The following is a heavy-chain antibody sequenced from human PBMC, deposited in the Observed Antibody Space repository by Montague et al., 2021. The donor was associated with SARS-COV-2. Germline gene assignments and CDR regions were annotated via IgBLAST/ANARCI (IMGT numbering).Heavy chain of an antibody. Sequence: SETLSLTCTVSGGSISSSSYYWGWIRQPPGKGLEWIGSIYYSGSTYYXPSLKSRVTISVDTSKNQFSLKLSSVTAADTAVYYCARHVDSYGPYYSDYWGQGTLVTVSS. CDR1: GGSISSSSYY. CDR2: IYYSGST. J-gene: IGHJ4*02. V-gene: IGHV4-39*01. D-gene: IGHD5-18*01. CDR3: ARHVDSYGPYYSDY.